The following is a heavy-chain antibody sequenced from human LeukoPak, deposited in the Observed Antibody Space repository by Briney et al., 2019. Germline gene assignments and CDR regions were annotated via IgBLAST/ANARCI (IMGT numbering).Heavy chain of an antibody. CDR1: GFTFTSSA. CDR3: ARDNSVSDYERFDY. D-gene: IGHD5-12*01. CDR2: IVVGSGNT. Sequence: ASVKVSCKASGFTFTSSAMQWVRQARGQRLEWIGWIVVGSGNTNYAQKFQERVTITRDMSTSTAYMELRSLRSDDTAVYYCARDNSVSDYERFDYWGQGTLVTVSS. J-gene: IGHJ4*02. V-gene: IGHV1-58*02.